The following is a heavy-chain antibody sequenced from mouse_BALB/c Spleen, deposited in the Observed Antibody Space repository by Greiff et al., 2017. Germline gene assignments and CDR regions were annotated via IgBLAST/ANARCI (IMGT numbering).Heavy chain of an antibody. D-gene: IGHD2-3*01. Sequence: QVQLKESGPGLVAPSQSLSITCTVSGFSLTSYGVHWVRQPPGKGLEWLGVIWAGGSTNYNSALMSRLSISKDNSKSQVFLKMNSLQTDDTAMYYCAREVYDGYSDYYAMDYWGQGTSVTVSS. CDR2: IWAGGST. CDR3: AREVYDGYSDYYAMDY. CDR1: GFSLTSYG. V-gene: IGHV2-9*02. J-gene: IGHJ4*01.